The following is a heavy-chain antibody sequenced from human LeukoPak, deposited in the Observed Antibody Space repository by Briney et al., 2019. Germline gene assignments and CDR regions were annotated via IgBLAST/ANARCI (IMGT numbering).Heavy chain of an antibody. CDR1: GYSIRSGDY. D-gene: IGHD4-11*01. CDR2: IYHSGST. V-gene: IGHV4-38-2*01. CDR3: ARNRSLTTTPGFDQ. J-gene: IGHJ4*02. Sequence: KPSETLSLTCAVSGYSIRSGDYWGWIRQSPGKGLEWIGSIYHSGSTHYNPFLKSRVTISVDTSKNQFSLMLSSVTAADTAVYYCARNRSLTTTPGFDQWGQGTLVTVSS.